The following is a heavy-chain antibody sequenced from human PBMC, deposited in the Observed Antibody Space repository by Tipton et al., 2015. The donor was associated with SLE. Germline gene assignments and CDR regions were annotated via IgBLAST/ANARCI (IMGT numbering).Heavy chain of an antibody. CDR3: ARPWGRMPAFLDAFDI. V-gene: IGHV4-59*07. CDR2: IYYSGST. D-gene: IGHD3-16*01. Sequence: TLSLTCTVSGSSISSYYWSWIRQPPGKGLEWIGYIYYSGSTNYNPSLKSRVTISVDTSKNQFSLKLSSVTAADTAVYYCARPWGRMPAFLDAFDIWGQGTMVTVSS. CDR1: GSSISSYY. J-gene: IGHJ3*02.